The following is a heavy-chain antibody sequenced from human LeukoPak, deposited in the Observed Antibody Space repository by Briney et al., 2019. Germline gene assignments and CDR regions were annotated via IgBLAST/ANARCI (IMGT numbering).Heavy chain of an antibody. CDR1: GGSFNGYY. CDR2: INHSGST. V-gene: IGHV4-34*01. CDR3: ARRGGNLYWFDP. J-gene: IGHJ5*02. Sequence: SETLSLTCAVYGGSFNGYYWSWIRQPPGKGLEWIGEINHSGSTNYNPSLMSRVTISVDTSKNQFSLKLSSVTAADTAVYFCARRGGNLYWFDPWGQGTLVTVSS. D-gene: IGHD1-14*01.